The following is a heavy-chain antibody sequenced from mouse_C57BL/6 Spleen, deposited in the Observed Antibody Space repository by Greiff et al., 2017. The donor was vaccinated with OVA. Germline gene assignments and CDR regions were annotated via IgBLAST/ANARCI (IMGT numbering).Heavy chain of an antibody. CDR2: IWSGGST. CDR1: GFSLTSYG. V-gene: IGHV2-2*01. CDR3: ARNDYGVRNAMDY. Sequence: VKLMESGPGLVQPSQSLSITCTVSGFSLTSYGVHWVRQSPGKGLEWLGVIWSGGSTDYNAAFISRLSISKDNSKSQVFFKMNSLQADDTAIYYCARNDYGVRNAMDYWGQGTSVTVSS. J-gene: IGHJ4*01. D-gene: IGHD2-4*01.